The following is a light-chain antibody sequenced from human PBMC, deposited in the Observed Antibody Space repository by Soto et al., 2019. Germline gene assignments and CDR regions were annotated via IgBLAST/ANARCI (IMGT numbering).Light chain of an antibody. CDR3: QQHNRYHHT. J-gene: IGKJ4*01. V-gene: IGKV1-9*01. CDR2: SAS. Sequence: DIPLTQSPSFLSASPGDTATITCRASQGMSSYLAWYQQKPGKDPKLLIRSASTMPSGVPPRFSGGGSGTEFTLTISSLQPDDYGIYYCQQHNRYHHTFGQGTNVEIK. CDR1: QGMSSY.